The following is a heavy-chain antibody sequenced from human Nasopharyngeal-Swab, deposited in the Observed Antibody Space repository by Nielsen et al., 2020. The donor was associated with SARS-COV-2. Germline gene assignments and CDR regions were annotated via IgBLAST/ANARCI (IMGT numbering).Heavy chain of an antibody. V-gene: IGHV4-34*01. CDR1: GGSFNVYH. J-gene: IGHJ6*02. D-gene: IGHD3-22*01. CDR2: INHSGSP. Sequence: GSLRLSCAVYGGSFNVYHRSWIRPSPGTGLECIGAINHSGSPNYNPSLKSRLTITVDTSKTQFSLKLSSVTAADTAVYYCARGSTMNGHYGMDVWGQGTTVTVSS. CDR3: ARGSTMNGHYGMDV.